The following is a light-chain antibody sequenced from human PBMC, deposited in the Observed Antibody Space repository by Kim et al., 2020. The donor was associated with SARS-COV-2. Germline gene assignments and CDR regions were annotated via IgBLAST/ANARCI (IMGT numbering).Light chain of an antibody. CDR2: YVN. CDR3: CPYTTIGTWV. CDR1: SSDVGGYNY. Sequence: GQSITISCTGTSSDVGGYNYVSCYQQHPGNAPNLVIFYVNNRPSGVLDRSSCSNPRNSASLAISGLQAEDEADYYCCPYTTIGTWVVCGGTPLAFL. V-gene: IGLV2-14*03. J-gene: IGLJ2*01.